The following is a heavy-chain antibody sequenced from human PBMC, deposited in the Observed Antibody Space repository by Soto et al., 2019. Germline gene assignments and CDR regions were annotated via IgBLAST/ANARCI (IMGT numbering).Heavy chain of an antibody. CDR3: ARDSYSSSSYFDY. J-gene: IGHJ4*02. D-gene: IGHD6-13*01. CDR2: IYYSGST. V-gene: IGHV4-59*01. Sequence: TSETLSLTCTVSGGSISSYYWSWIRQPPGKGLEWIGYIYYSGSTNYNPSLKSRVTISVDTSKNQFSLKLSSVTAADTTVYYCARDSYSSSSYFDYWGQGTLVTVSS. CDR1: GGSISSYY.